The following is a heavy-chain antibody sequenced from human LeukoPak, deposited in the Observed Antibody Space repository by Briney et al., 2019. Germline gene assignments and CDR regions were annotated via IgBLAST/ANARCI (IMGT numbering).Heavy chain of an antibody. CDR3: ARAQYGSGWNRFQH. CDR2: INPNSGGT. Sequence: GASVKVSCKASGYTFIGYYLHWVRQAPGQGLEWMGWINPNSGGTNYAQKFQGRVTMTRDTSISTAYMELSRLRSDDTAVYYCARAQYGSGWNRFQHWGQGTLVTVSS. D-gene: IGHD6-19*01. V-gene: IGHV1-2*02. CDR1: GYTFIGYY. J-gene: IGHJ1*01.